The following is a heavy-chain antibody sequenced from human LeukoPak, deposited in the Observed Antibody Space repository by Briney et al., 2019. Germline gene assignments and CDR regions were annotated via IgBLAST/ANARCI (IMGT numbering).Heavy chain of an antibody. V-gene: IGHV3-7*03. CDR3: VRVDTAMAPYWYFDL. CDR1: GFTFSSYW. Sequence: GGSLRLSCAASGFTFSSYWMSWVRQAPGKGLERVANIKQDGSEKYYVDSVKGRFNISRDNAKNSLYLQMNSLRAEDTAVYYCVRVDTAMAPYWYFDLWGRGTLVTVSS. D-gene: IGHD5-18*01. CDR2: IKQDGSEK. J-gene: IGHJ2*01.